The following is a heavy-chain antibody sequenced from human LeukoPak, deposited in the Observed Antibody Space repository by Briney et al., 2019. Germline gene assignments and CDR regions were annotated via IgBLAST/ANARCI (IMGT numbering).Heavy chain of an antibody. CDR2: IYTSGST. CDR1: GGSISSYY. J-gene: IGHJ4*02. CDR3: AREECSGGSRYVFDY. V-gene: IGHV4-4*07. D-gene: IGHD2-15*01. Sequence: SETLSLTCTVSGGSISSYYWSWIRQPAGKGLEWIGRIYTSGSTNYNPSLKSRVTMSVDTSKNQFSLKLSSVTAADTAVYYCAREECSGGSRYVFDYWGQGTLVTVSS.